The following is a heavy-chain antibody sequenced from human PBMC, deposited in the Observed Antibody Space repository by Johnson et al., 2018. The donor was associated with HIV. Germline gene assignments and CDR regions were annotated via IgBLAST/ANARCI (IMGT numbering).Heavy chain of an antibody. Sequence: VQLVESGGGVVQPGRSLRLSCAASGFTFSNYAMHWVRHAPGKGLEWVALISYDGSNKNYADSVKGRFTVSRDNSKNTVYLQMNSLRDEDTAVYYCAVWELGLGIDFDIWGQGTMVTVSS. CDR2: ISYDGSNK. V-gene: IGHV3-30*04. D-gene: IGHD1-26*01. CDR3: AVWELGLGIDFDI. J-gene: IGHJ3*02. CDR1: GFTFSNYA.